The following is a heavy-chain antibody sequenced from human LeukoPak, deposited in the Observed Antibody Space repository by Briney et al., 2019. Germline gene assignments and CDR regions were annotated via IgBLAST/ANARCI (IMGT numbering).Heavy chain of an antibody. CDR1: GGSISSGGYY. D-gene: IGHD3-9*01. CDR2: IYYSGST. J-gene: IGHJ3*02. V-gene: IGHV4-61*08. CDR3: ARASYYDILTADDAFDI. Sequence: SETLSLTCTVSGGSISSGGYYWSWIRQHPGKGLEWIGYIYYSGSTNYNPSLKSRVTISVDTSKNQFSLKLSSVTVADTAVYYCARASYYDILTADDAFDIWGQGTMVTVSS.